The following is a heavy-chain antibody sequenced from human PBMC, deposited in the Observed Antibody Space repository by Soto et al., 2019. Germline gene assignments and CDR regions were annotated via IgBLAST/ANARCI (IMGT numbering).Heavy chain of an antibody. CDR1: GYTLTSYG. D-gene: IGHD3-10*01. V-gene: IGHV1-18*01. J-gene: IGHJ6*02. CDR2: ISAYNGNT. Sequence: TPVKVSCRASGYTLTSYGISWVRQAPGQGLEWMGWISAYNGNTNYAQKLQGRVTMTTDTSTSTAYMELRSLRSDDTAVYYCARRGLSSYYYGMDVWGQGTTVTVSS. CDR3: ARRGLSSYYYGMDV.